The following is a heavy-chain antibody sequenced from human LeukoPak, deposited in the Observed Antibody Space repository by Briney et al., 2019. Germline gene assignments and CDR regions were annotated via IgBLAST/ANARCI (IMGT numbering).Heavy chain of an antibody. D-gene: IGHD5-24*01. J-gene: IGHJ4*02. V-gene: IGHV3-23*01. CDR3: AIRCRDGYNYRFDY. CDR2: ISCSGGRP. CDR1: GFTFSIYA. Sequence: GGSLRLFCAASGFTFSIYAMSYVRQAPGKGLEWVSAISCSGGRPYYADPVKGRFTISRDNSTDTLDLQMNSLRAQDTAVHYCAIRCRDGYNYRFDYWGQGTLVTVSA.